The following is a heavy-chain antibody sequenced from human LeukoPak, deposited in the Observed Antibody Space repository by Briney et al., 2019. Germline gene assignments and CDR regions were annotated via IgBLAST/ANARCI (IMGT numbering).Heavy chain of an antibody. CDR3: ARHDAYYYDSSGYLGY. J-gene: IGHJ4*02. Sequence: SETLSLTCAVYSGSFNNYYWGWIRQPPGKGLEWIGSIYYSGTTYYNASIKSRVTISVDTSKNQFSLKLSSVTAADTAVYYCARHDAYYYDSSGYLGYWGQGTLVTVSS. D-gene: IGHD3-22*01. CDR2: IYYSGTT. V-gene: IGHV4-39*01. CDR1: SGSFNNYY.